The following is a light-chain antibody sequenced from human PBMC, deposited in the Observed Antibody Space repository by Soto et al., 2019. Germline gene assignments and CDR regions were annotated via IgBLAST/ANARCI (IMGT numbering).Light chain of an antibody. J-gene: IGKJ3*01. CDR1: QSVGSY. V-gene: IGKV3-11*01. CDR3: QQRNNWPPPFT. Sequence: EIVLTQSPATLSLSPGDRATLSCRASQSVGSYLAWYQQKPGQAPRLLIYDASNRATGIPARFSGSGSGTDFTLTISSLEPEDFAVYYCQQRNNWPPPFTFGPGTKVDIK. CDR2: DAS.